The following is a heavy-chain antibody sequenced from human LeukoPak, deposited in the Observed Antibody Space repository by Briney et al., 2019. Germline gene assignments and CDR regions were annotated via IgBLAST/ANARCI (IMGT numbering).Heavy chain of an antibody. CDR1: GFIFNSYE. CDR2: ISGSGNSI. D-gene: IGHD4-11*01. Sequence: GGSLRLSCAASGFIFNSYEMNWVRQAPGKGLEWVAFISGSGNSIYYADSMKGRFTISRDNAKNSLYLHMSSLRAEDTAVYYCARPSRIGYSNGLVLQHWGQGTLVTVSS. J-gene: IGHJ1*01. V-gene: IGHV3-48*03. CDR3: ARPSRIGYSNGLVLQH.